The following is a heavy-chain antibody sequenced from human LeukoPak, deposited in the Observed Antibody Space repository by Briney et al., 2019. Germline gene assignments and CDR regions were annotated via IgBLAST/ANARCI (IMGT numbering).Heavy chain of an antibody. V-gene: IGHV4-34*01. CDR2: INHSGST. Sequence: PSETLSFTCAVYGGSFSGYYWSWIRQPPGKGLEWIGEINHSGSTNYNPSLKSRVTISVDTSKNQFSLKLSSVTAADTAVYYCARGVYSGSYYYFDYWGQGTLVTVSS. CDR1: GGSFSGYY. CDR3: ARGVYSGSYYYFDY. D-gene: IGHD1-26*01. J-gene: IGHJ4*02.